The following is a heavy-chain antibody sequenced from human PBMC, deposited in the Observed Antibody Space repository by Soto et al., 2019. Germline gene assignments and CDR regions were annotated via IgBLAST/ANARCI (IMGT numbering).Heavy chain of an antibody. V-gene: IGHV1-3*05. J-gene: IGHJ4*02. D-gene: IGHD6-13*01. CDR3: ARGGGYSSSWVDY. CDR1: GYTFTSYA. Sequence: QVQLVQSGAEEKKPGASVKVFCKASGYTFTSYAMHWVRQAPGQRLEWMGWINAGNGNTKYSQKFQGRVTITRDTSASTAYMELSSLRSEDTAVYYCARGGGYSSSWVDYWGQGTLVTVSS. CDR2: INAGNGNT.